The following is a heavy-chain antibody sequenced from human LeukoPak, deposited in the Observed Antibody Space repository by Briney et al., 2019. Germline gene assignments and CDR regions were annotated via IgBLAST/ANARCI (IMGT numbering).Heavy chain of an antibody. J-gene: IGHJ4*02. V-gene: IGHV4-30-2*01. Sequence: PSETLSLTCAVSGGSTSSGGYSWSWIRQPPGKGLEWIGYIYHSGSTYYNPSLKSRVTISVDRSKNQFSLKLSSVTAADTAVHYCAASRSSGWYEAIDYWAREPWSPSPQ. CDR3: AASRSSGWYEAIDY. CDR2: IYHSGST. CDR1: GGSTSSGGYS. D-gene: IGHD6-19*01.